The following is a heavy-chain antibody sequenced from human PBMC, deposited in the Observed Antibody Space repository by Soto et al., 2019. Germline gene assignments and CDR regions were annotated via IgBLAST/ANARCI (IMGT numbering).Heavy chain of an antibody. Sequence: LSLTCTVSGGSITTGGYYWSWIRQLPGKGLEWIGHRYYSESTYYNPSLKSPVSISLDTSKNQFSLKLSFVTAADTAMYYCARTKCSGGSCYSWSLDYWGQGTPVTVPQ. CDR1: GGSITTGGYY. V-gene: IGHV4-31*01. CDR2: RYYSEST. D-gene: IGHD2-15*01. J-gene: IGHJ4*02. CDR3: ARTKCSGGSCYSWSLDY.